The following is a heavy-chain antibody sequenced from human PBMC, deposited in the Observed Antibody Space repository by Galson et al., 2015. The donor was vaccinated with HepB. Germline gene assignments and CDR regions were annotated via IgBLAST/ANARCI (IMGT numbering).Heavy chain of an antibody. Sequence: SLRLSCAASGFIFSGYSMNWVRQASGKGLGWVSSTSSSGRSISYADSVKGRFTISRDNAKNSLYLQMNSLRAEDTAVYYCARGRGDNANFDCWGQVTLVTVSS. V-gene: IGHV3-21*01. CDR3: ARGRGDNANFDC. D-gene: IGHD4-23*01. J-gene: IGHJ4*02. CDR2: TSSSGRSI. CDR1: GFIFSGYS.